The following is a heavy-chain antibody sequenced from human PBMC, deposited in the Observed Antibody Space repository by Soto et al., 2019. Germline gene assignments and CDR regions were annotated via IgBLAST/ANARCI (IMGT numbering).Heavy chain of an antibody. J-gene: IGHJ4*02. Sequence: PGGPLSLSFAASGFTCRSYWMSWVRQAPGKGLEWVANIKQDGSEKYYVDSVKGRFTISRDNAKNSLYLQMNSLRAEDTAVYYCARGQHGYWGQGTLVTVSS. CDR1: GFTCRSYW. D-gene: IGHD6-13*01. CDR2: IKQDGSEK. CDR3: ARGQHGY. V-gene: IGHV3-7*01.